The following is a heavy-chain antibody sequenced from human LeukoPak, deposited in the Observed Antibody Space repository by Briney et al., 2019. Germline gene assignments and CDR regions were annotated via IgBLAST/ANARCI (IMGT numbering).Heavy chain of an antibody. CDR1: GYTFTSYA. D-gene: IGHD6-19*01. V-gene: IGHV1-2*02. CDR2: INPNSGGT. CDR3: ARGLYSSGWFDY. Sequence: VASVKVSCKASGYTFTSYAMHWVRQAPGQGLEWMGWINPNSGGTNYAQKFQGRVTMTRDTSISTAYMELSRLRSDDTAVYYCARGLYSSGWFDYWGQGTLVTVSS. J-gene: IGHJ4*02.